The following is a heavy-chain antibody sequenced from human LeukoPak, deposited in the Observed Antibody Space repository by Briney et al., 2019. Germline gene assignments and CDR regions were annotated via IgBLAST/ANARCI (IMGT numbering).Heavy chain of an antibody. CDR1: GFTVSSNY. J-gene: IGHJ4*02. CDR2: IYSGGST. V-gene: IGHV3-53*01. CDR3: ARTQYDFWSGYYFDY. D-gene: IGHD3-3*01. Sequence: GGSLRLSCAASGFTVSSNYMSWVRQAPGKGLEWVSVIYSGGSTYYADSVKGRFTISRDNSKNTLYLQMNSLRAEDTAVYYCARTQYDFWSGYYFDYWGQGTLVTVSS.